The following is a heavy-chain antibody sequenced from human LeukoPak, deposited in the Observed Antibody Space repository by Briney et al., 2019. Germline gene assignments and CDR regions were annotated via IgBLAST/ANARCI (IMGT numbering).Heavy chain of an antibody. J-gene: IGHJ4*02. CDR1: GFSLTDHY. V-gene: IGHV1-2*02. CDR3: ARDFSWGPDC. D-gene: IGHD7-27*01. CDR2: VNGKRGDT. Sequence: ASVNVSCKASGFSLTDHYMHWLRQAPGQGLEWMGWVNGKRGDTNYAQQFQDRVLMTRDTSINTIYMELTRLTTDDTATYYCARDFSWGPDCWGQGTLVTVSS.